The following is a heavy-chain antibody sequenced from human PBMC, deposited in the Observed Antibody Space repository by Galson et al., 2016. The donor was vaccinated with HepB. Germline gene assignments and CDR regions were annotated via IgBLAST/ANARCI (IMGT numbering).Heavy chain of an antibody. V-gene: IGHV4-59*01. CDR3: ARYGGNSVYYYGMDV. CDR1: GGSISSYY. J-gene: IGHJ6*02. CDR2: IYYSGST. D-gene: IGHD4-23*01. Sequence: ETLSLTCTVSGGSISSYYWSWIRQPPGKGLEWIGYIYYSGSTNYNPSLKSRVTISVDTSKKHFSLKLSSVTAADTAVYYCARYGGNSVYYYGMDVWGQGTTVTVSS.